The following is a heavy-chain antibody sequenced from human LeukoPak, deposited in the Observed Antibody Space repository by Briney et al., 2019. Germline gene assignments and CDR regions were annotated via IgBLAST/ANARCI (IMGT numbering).Heavy chain of an antibody. CDR2: ISRRSRHL. CDR3: VRDLLGSGSTTAYLYH. V-gene: IGHV3-21*01. D-gene: IGHD3-10*01. Sequence: GGSLRLSCAASGFTFSDYSMNWVRQAPGKGLEWVSSISRRSRHLYYAGSVKGRFNNYSDDARNSLYLQINSLRAEDMAVYFCVRDLLGSGSTTAYLYHWGQGTLVTVSS. CDR1: GFTFSDYS. J-gene: IGHJ1*01.